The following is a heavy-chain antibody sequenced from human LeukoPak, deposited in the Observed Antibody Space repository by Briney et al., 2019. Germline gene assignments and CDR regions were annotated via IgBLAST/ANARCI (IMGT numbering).Heavy chain of an antibody. J-gene: IGHJ4*02. CDR1: GFTFSNYA. V-gene: IGHV3-23*01. Sequence: GGSLRLSCAASGFTFSNYATNWVRQAPGRGLEWVSAISGSGGSTYYADSVKGRFTISRDNSKNTQYLQMNSLRAEDTAVYYCAGTRLGASPEWGQGTLVTVSS. CDR3: AGTRLGASPE. D-gene: IGHD3-16*01. CDR2: ISGSGGST.